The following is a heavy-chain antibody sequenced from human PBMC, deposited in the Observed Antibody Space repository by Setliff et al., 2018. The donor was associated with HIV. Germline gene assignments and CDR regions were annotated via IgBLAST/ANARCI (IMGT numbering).Heavy chain of an antibody. J-gene: IGHJ3*01. D-gene: IGHD1-26*01. CDR2: IHPNTGST. CDR1: GYTFISYG. CDR3: AKQGYSDSLYAFDV. Sequence: GASVKVSCKASGYTFISYGVSWVRQAPGHGLELMGRIHPNTGSTNYLQEFQGRVTITRDTSMSTVYMALTGLTSDDTAVYYCAKQGYSDSLYAFDVWGQGTMVTVSS. V-gene: IGHV1-2*06.